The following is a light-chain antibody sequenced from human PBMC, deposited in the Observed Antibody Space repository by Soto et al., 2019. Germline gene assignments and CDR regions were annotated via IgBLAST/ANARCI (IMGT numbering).Light chain of an antibody. V-gene: IGKV1-5*01. CDR3: QQNNRYSWT. J-gene: IGKJ1*01. CDR2: DAS. CDR1: QSISSW. Sequence: DIQMTQSPSTLSASVGDRVTITCRASQSISSWLAWYQQKPGKAPKLLIYDASSLESGVPSRFSGSASGTEFTLTISSLQPDDIGTYYCQQNNRYSWTFGQGNKVDIK.